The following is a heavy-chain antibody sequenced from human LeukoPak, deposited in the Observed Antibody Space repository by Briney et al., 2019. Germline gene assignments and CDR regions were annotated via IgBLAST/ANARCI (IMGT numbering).Heavy chain of an antibody. V-gene: IGHV3-30*18. CDR3: AKDTLAYYFDY. CDR1: GFTFSSYG. Sequence: QTGGSLRLSCAASGFTFSSYGMPWVRQAPGKGLEWVAVISYDGSNKYYADSVKGRFTISRDNSKNTLYLQMNSLRAEDTAVYYCAKDTLAYYFDYWGQGTLVTVSS. J-gene: IGHJ4*02. CDR2: ISYDGSNK.